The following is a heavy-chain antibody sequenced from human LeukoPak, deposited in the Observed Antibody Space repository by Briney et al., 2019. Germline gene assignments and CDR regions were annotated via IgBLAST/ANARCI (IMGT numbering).Heavy chain of an antibody. J-gene: IGHJ4*02. CDR2: IITNYGTT. D-gene: IGHD3-3*01. V-gene: IGHV1-69*13. CDR3: ARPRTYYDFWRGYPPLDY. Sequence: RASVTVSCKASGGTFSNYAISWVRQAPGQGLEWMGGIITNYGTTNYAQKYQGRVTITADESTTTVYMELSSLRSEDTAVYYCARPRTYYDFWRGYPPLDYWGQGTLVTVSS. CDR1: GGTFSNYA.